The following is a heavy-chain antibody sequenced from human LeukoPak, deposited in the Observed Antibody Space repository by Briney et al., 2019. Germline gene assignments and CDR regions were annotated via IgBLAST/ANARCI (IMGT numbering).Heavy chain of an antibody. Sequence: PGGSLRPSCAASGFTFSSYNMNWVRQAPGKGLEWVSSISSSSSYIYYADSVKGRFTISRDNAKNSLYLQMNSLRAEDTAVYYCARGMYYYGSGSSFDNWGQGTLVTVSS. J-gene: IGHJ4*02. CDR2: ISSSSSYI. V-gene: IGHV3-21*01. CDR1: GFTFSSYN. D-gene: IGHD3-10*01. CDR3: ARGMYYYGSGSSFDN.